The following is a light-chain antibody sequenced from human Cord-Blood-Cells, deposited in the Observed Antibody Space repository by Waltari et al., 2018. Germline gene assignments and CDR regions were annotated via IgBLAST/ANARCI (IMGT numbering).Light chain of an antibody. J-gene: IGKJ2*01. Sequence: DIQMTQSPSTLSASVGDRVTITCRASQSISSWLAWYQQKPGKAPKLLIYKASSLESGVPSRFSGSGSGTEFTLTISSLQSDDFATYYCQQYNSYPKYTFGQGTKLEIK. CDR2: KAS. CDR1: QSISSW. V-gene: IGKV1-5*03. CDR3: QQYNSYPKYT.